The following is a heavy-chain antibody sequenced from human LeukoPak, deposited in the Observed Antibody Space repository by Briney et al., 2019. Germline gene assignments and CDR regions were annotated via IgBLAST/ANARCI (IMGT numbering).Heavy chain of an antibody. CDR1: GGSISSYY. CDR2: IYYSGST. D-gene: IGHD5-18*01. V-gene: IGHV4-59*08. J-gene: IGHJ4*02. Sequence: SETLSLTCTVSGGSISSYYWSWIRQPPGKGLEWIGYIYYSGSTNYNPSLKSRVTISVDTSKNQFSLKLSSMTAADTAVYYCARLPSYSYGTPFDYWGQGTLVTVSS. CDR3: ARLPSYSYGTPFDY.